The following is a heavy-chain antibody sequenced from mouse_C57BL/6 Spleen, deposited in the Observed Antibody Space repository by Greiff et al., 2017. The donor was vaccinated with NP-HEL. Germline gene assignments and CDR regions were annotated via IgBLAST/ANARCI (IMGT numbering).Heavy chain of an antibody. CDR3: ARDDYYGSRGWYFDV. D-gene: IGHD1-1*01. V-gene: IGHV3-6*01. Sequence: EVQRVESGPGLVKPSQSLSLTCSVTGYSITSGYYWNWIRQFPGNKLEWMGYISYDGSNNYNPSLKNRISITRDTSKNQFFLKLNSVTTEDTATYYCARDDYYGSRGWYFDVWGTGTTVTVSS. J-gene: IGHJ1*03. CDR2: ISYDGSN. CDR1: GYSITSGYY.